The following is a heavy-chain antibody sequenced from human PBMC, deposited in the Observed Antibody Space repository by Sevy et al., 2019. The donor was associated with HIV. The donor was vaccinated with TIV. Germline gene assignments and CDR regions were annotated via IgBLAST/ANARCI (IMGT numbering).Heavy chain of an antibody. V-gene: IGHV3-48*02. CDR1: GFTFSRYS. CDR3: ARPGSGWFEFDS. J-gene: IGHJ4*02. D-gene: IGHD6-19*01. Sequence: GGSLRLSCVASGFTFSRYSMNWVRQAPGKGLEWVSNIGSTGPTIYYADSVKGRFTISRDNGKNSLYLQMNSLREEDTAVYYCARPGSGWFEFDSWGQGTLVTVSS. CDR2: IGSTGPTI.